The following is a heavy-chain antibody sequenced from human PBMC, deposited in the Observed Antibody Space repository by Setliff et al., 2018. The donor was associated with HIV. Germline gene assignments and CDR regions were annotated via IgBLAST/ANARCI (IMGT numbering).Heavy chain of an antibody. CDR3: ARYLFCGGDCYSGFDY. J-gene: IGHJ4*02. V-gene: IGHV4-59*08. CDR2: IFYSGST. CDR1: GGSISTYY. D-gene: IGHD2-21*02. Sequence: SETLSLTCTVSGGSISTYYWSWIRQPPGKGLEWIGYIFYSGSTNYNPSLKSRVTISVDTSKNQFSLKLSSVTAADTAVYYCARYLFCGGDCYSGFDYWGQGTLVTVSS.